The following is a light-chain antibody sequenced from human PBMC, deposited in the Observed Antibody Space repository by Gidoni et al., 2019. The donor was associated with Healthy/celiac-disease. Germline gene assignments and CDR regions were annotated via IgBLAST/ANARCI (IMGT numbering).Light chain of an antibody. Sequence: QSALTQTASVSGSPGTSITISCTVTSSAVGGYNYVSWYQQHPVKAPKLMIYEVSNRPSGVSNRFSGSKSGHTASLNISGLQAEDEADYSCSSYTSSSPYVFGTGTKVTVL. CDR1: SSAVGGYNY. CDR2: EVS. CDR3: SSYTSSSPYV. V-gene: IGLV2-14*01. J-gene: IGLJ1*01.